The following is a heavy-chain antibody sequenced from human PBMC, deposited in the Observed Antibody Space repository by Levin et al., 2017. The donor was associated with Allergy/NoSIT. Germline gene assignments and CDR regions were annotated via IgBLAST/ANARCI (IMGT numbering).Heavy chain of an antibody. CDR3: AVAGTGVNYYYYGMDG. CDR1: GFTFHDYA. Sequence: GGSLRLSCAASGFTFHDYAMHWVRQGSGKGLEWVSGISWNSEDVGYADSVKGRFTISRDNAKNSLYLQMNSLRAEDTALYYCAVAGTGVNYYYYGMDGWGQGTTVTVSS. CDR2: ISWNSEDV. J-gene: IGHJ6*02. D-gene: IGHD6-19*01. V-gene: IGHV3-9*01.